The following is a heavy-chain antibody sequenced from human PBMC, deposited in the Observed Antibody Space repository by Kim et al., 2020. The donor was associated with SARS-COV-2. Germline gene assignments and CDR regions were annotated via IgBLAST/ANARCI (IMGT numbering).Heavy chain of an antibody. Sequence: GGSLRLSCAASGFTFSTYEMNWVRQAPGKGLECIAFIDTSSSTIYYADSVKGRFTITRNNAENSLYLQMNSLSAEDTAVYYCARLYDFWRSWEDYWGQGTLVTVSS. J-gene: IGHJ4*02. D-gene: IGHD3-3*01. V-gene: IGHV3-48*03. CDR3: ARLYDFWRSWEDY. CDR2: IDTSSSTI. CDR1: GFTFSTYE.